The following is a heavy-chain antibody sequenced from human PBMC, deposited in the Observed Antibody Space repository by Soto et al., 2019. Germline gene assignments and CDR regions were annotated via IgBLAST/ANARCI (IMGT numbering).Heavy chain of an antibody. CDR3: ARHPRVTGRGVGFDP. D-gene: IGHD1-26*01. CDR2: IFYSGSS. V-gene: IGHV4-39*01. J-gene: IGHJ5*02. CDR1: GDSISSKTVF. Sequence: XGTLSLTCNVSGDSISSKTVFWDWIRQPPGKGLEWIGSIFYSGSSFYNPSLKSRVTLSVDTSKNQFSLKLSSVTAADTAVYYCARHPRVTGRGVGFDPWGQGTLVTVSS.